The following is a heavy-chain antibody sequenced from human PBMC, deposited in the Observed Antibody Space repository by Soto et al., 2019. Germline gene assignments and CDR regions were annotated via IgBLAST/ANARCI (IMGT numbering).Heavy chain of an antibody. Sequence: PSETLSLTCAVYGGSFSGYYWSWIRQPPGKGLEWIGEINHSGSTNDNPSLKSRVTISEDTSKNQFSLKLSSVTAADTAVYYCARLYGSRGPFDYWGQGTLVTVSS. CDR2: INHSGST. CDR3: ARLYGSRGPFDY. D-gene: IGHD6-13*01. J-gene: IGHJ4*02. CDR1: GGSFSGYY. V-gene: IGHV4-34*01.